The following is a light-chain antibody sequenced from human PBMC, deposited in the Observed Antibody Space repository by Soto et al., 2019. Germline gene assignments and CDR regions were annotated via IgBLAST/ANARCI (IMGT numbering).Light chain of an antibody. CDR2: GAS. CDR1: QSVSSN. Sequence: EIVMTQSPATLAVSPGERATLSCRASQSVSSNLAWYQQKPGQAPRLLIYGASTRATGIPARFSGSGSGTEFTLTISSLQSADFAVYYCQQYNNWPASTFGQGTRLEI. J-gene: IGKJ5*01. CDR3: QQYNNWPAST. V-gene: IGKV3-15*01.